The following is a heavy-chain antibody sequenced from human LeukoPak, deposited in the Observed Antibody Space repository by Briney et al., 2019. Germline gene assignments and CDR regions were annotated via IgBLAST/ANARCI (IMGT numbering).Heavy chain of an antibody. CDR2: ISSSGSTI. D-gene: IGHD3-10*01. CDR3: ARVLYYYGSGSFDP. J-gene: IGHJ5*02. CDR1: GFTFSSYE. Sequence: PGGSLRLSCAASGFTFSSYEMNWVRQAPGKGLEWVSYISSSGSTIYCADSVKGRFTISRDNAKNSLYLQMNSLRAEDTAVYYCARVLYYYGSGSFDPWGQGTLVTVSS. V-gene: IGHV3-48*03.